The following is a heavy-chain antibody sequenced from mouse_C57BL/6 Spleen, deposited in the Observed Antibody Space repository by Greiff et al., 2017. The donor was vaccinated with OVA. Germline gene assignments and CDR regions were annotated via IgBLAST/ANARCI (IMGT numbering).Heavy chain of an antibody. D-gene: IGHD1-1*02. CDR2: IYPGDGDT. Sequence: QVQLKQSGPELVKPGASVKISCKASGYAFSSSWMNWVKQRPGKGLEWIGRIYPGDGDTNYNGKFKGKATLTADKSSSTAYMQLSSLTSEDSAVYFCARVDRWGYFDYWGQGTTLTVSS. CDR1: GYAFSSSW. V-gene: IGHV1-82*01. J-gene: IGHJ2*01. CDR3: ARVDRWGYFDY.